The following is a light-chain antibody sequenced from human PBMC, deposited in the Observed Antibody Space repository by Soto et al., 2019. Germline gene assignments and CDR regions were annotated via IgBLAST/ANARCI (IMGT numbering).Light chain of an antibody. CDR1: QNISRS. Sequence: EIVMTQSPVTLSVSPGERATLSCRASQNISRSLAWYQQKPGQAPRLLIYDASNRATGIPVRFSGSGSGTEFTLTISSLQSEDFAVYYCQQYYTWPLTFGQGTRLEI. V-gene: IGKV3-15*01. CDR2: DAS. CDR3: QQYYTWPLT. J-gene: IGKJ5*01.